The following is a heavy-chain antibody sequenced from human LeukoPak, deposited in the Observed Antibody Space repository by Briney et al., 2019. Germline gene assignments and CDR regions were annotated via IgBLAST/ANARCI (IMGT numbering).Heavy chain of an antibody. CDR2: ISVYNGNT. CDR3: ARVGDDIVAGGSWFDP. V-gene: IGHV1-18*01. J-gene: IGHJ5*02. Sequence: ASVKVSCKASGYTFNSYSISWVRQAPGQGLEWMGWISVYNGNTNYAQKVQGRVTITADESTTTAYMELSSLRSEDTAVYYCARVGDDIVAGGSWFDPWGQGTLVTVSS. CDR1: GYTFNSYS. D-gene: IGHD5-12*01.